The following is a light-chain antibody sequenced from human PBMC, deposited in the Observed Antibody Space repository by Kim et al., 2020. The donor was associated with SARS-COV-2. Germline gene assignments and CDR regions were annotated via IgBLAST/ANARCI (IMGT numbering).Light chain of an antibody. CDR1: QDVTSN. V-gene: IGKV3-15*01. Sequence: EIVMTQSPATLSVSPGERVTLSCRASQDVTSNLAWYQQKPGQAPRLLIYGASTRATGIPARFSGSGSGTEFTLTISSLQSEDFAVYYCQQYNNWPPYTFGQGTKLEI. J-gene: IGKJ2*01. CDR2: GAS. CDR3: QQYNNWPPYT.